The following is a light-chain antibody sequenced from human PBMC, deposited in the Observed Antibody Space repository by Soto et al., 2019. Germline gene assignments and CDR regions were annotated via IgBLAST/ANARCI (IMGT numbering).Light chain of an antibody. Sequence: QSALTQPASVSGSPGQSITISCTGTSSDIGGYKFVSWYQHHPGKAPKLMLYEVTNRPSGVSNRFSGSKSGNTASLTISGLQAEDEADYYCSSYTSNSTPVFGGGTQLTVL. CDR3: SSYTSNSTPV. V-gene: IGLV2-14*01. CDR1: SSDIGGYKF. J-gene: IGLJ3*02. CDR2: EVT.